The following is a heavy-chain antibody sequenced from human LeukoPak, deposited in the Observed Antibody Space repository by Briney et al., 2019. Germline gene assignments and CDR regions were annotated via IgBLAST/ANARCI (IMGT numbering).Heavy chain of an antibody. CDR1: GYTLTELS. CDR3: ACGSGYSYGGFDY. D-gene: IGHD5-18*01. J-gene: IGHJ4*02. Sequence: ASVKVSCKVSGYTLTELSMHWVRQAPGKGLEWMGGFYPEYGETIYAQKFQGRVTMTEDTSTDTAYMELSSLRSEDTAVYYCACGSGYSYGGFDYWGQGTLVTVSS. CDR2: FYPEYGET. V-gene: IGHV1-24*01.